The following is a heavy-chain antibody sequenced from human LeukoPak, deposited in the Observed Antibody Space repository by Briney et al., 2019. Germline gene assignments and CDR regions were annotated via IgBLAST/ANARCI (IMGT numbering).Heavy chain of an antibody. Sequence: HTGGSLRLSCTAPGFPFNAYNIHWIRQSPGRGLEWVSFIRNDETEIHYADFAKGRFTISRDRSKNSVYLQMNSLRPDDTALYYCAKDGGRYRFDFWGQGTMVTVSS. D-gene: IGHD3-16*02. J-gene: IGHJ4*02. CDR3: AKDGGRYRFDF. V-gene: IGHV3-30*02. CDR1: GFPFNAYN. CDR2: IRNDETEI.